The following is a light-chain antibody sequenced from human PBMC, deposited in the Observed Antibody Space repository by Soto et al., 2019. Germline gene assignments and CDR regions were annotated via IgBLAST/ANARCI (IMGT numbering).Light chain of an antibody. CDR2: GPS. Sequence: VLTQSPATLSVSPGERVTLSCRTSQSVGSSLAWYQQVPGQAPRLLIYGPSSRETGISDRFSGGGSGTEFVLTISDLQSEDFAVYSCQQYNAWPPTFGQGTKV. CDR3: QQYNAWPPT. V-gene: IGKV3-15*01. CDR1: QSVGSS. J-gene: IGKJ1*01.